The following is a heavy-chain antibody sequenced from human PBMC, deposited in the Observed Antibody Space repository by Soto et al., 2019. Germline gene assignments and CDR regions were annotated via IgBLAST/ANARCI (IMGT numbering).Heavy chain of an antibody. J-gene: IGHJ5*02. CDR1: GGSISSYY. D-gene: IGHD3-10*01. CDR2: IYYSGST. V-gene: IGHV4-59*08. Sequence: SETLSLTCTVSGGSISSYYWSWIRRPPGKGLEWIGYIYYSGSTNYNPSLKSRVTISVDTSKNQFSLKLSSVTAADTAVYYCERLGPGGWSKDWFEPWGQGTLVTVSS. CDR3: ERLGPGGWSKDWFEP.